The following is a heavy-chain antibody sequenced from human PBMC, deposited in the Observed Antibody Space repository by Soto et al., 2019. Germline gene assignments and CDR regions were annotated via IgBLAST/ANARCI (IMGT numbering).Heavy chain of an antibody. CDR1: GGSISPYY. Sequence: QVQLQESGPGLVKPSETLSLTCTVSGGSISPYYWSWIRQPPGKGLEWIGYVYYSGNTNYNPSLGSRVNQSVSPSKNPFPLNLTSATAADTAVYYCARKGAAASYAHYYMDVWGRGTAVTVSS. V-gene: IGHV4-59*01. CDR3: ARKGAAASYAHYYMDV. D-gene: IGHD6-13*01. J-gene: IGHJ6*03. CDR2: VYYSGNT.